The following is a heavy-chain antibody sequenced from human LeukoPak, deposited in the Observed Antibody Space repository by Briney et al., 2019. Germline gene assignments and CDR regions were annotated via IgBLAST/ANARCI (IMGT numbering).Heavy chain of an antibody. V-gene: IGHV4-61*02. CDR3: ARGCRDGYSNYWYFDL. CDR2: ISTSGST. D-gene: IGHD5-24*01. CDR1: GNSISSGDNY. Sequence: SETLSLTCTVSGNSISSGDNYWSWIRQPAGKGLGWIGRISTSGSTNYNPSLKSRVTISVDTSNNQFSLKLSSVTAADTAVYYCARGCRDGYSNYWYFDLWGRGTLVTVSS. J-gene: IGHJ2*01.